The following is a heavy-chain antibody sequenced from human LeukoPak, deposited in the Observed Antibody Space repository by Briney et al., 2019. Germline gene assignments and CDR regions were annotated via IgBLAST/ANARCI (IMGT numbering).Heavy chain of an antibody. CDR1: GFTFSSYA. V-gene: IGHV3-23*05. CDR2: IYTGGNT. Sequence: GGSLRLSCAASGFTFSSYAMSWVRQAPGKGLEWVSTIYTGGNTYYADSVKGRFTISRDFSKNTVFLHMNSLRAEDTAMYYCARGDDSGYYDYFDYWGQGALVTVSS. D-gene: IGHD3-22*01. J-gene: IGHJ4*02. CDR3: ARGDDSGYYDYFDY.